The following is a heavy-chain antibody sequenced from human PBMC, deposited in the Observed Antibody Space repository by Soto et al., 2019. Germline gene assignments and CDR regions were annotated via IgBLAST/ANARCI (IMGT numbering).Heavy chain of an antibody. CDR1: GYTFTSYD. V-gene: IGHV1-8*01. D-gene: IGHD3-3*01. Sequence: QVQLVQSGAEVKKPGASVKVSCKASGYTFTSYDINWVRQATGQGLEWMGWMNPNSGNTGYAQKFQGRVTMTSNTSISTAYMELSSLRSEDTAVYYCARGLFEVADYYYYMDVWGKGTTVTVSS. CDR3: ARGLFEVADYYYYMDV. J-gene: IGHJ6*03. CDR2: MNPNSGNT.